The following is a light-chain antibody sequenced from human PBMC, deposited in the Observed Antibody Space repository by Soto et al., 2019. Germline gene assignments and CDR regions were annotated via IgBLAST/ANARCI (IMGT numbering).Light chain of an antibody. Sequence: QSALTHPASVPGPPGQIFTFPCNGSSRAVGAYLSVSWYQHHPGKAPKLTIFDVSNRPSGVSNRFSGSKSGNTASLTISGLQAEDEADYYCSSFTDTGTVMFGGGTKVTVL. J-gene: IGLJ3*02. CDR3: SSFTDTGTVM. V-gene: IGLV2-14*03. CDR1: SRAVGAYLS. CDR2: DVS.